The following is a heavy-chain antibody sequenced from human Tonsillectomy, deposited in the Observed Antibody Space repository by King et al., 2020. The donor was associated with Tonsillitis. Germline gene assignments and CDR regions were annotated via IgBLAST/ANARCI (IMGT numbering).Heavy chain of an antibody. D-gene: IGHD3-3*01. CDR1: GFTFDSYA. V-gene: IGHV3-23*04. CDR3: AKDYGDFYDPENAFDI. CDR2: ISGSGDTA. Sequence: ERQLVQSGGGLVQPGGSLRLSCAASGFTFDSYAMSWVRQAPGKGLEWVSAISGSGDTAFYADSVKGRFSISRDNSKNTLYLHMSSLRAEDTAVYYCAKDYGDFYDPENAFDIWGQGTMITVSS. J-gene: IGHJ3*02.